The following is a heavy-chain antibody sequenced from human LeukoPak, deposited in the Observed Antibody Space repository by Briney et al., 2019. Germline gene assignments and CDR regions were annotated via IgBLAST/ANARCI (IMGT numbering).Heavy chain of an antibody. CDR3: ARGYYYDSRLFDY. CDR2: IYYSGST. CDR1: GGSISSGGYY. V-gene: IGHV4-31*03. D-gene: IGHD3-22*01. J-gene: IGHJ4*02. Sequence: SETLSLTCTVSGGSISSGGYYWSWIRQHPGKGLEWIGYIYYSGSTYYNPSLKSRVTTSVDTSKNQFSLKLSSVTAADTAVYYCARGYYYDSRLFDYWGQGTLVTVSS.